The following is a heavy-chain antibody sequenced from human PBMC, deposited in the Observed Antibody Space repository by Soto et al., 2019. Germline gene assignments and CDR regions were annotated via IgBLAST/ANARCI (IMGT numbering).Heavy chain of an antibody. CDR2: ISYDGSDK. Sequence: PGGSLRLSCAASGFTFSRYAMHWVRQAPGKGLEWVALISYDGSDKYYADSVKGRFTISRDNSKHTLYLQMFSLRADDTAVFYCARFSSSSILYYNYGLDVWGQGTAVTVS. D-gene: IGHD6-6*01. V-gene: IGHV3-30-3*01. CDR3: ARFSSSSILYYNYGLDV. CDR1: GFTFSRYA. J-gene: IGHJ6*02.